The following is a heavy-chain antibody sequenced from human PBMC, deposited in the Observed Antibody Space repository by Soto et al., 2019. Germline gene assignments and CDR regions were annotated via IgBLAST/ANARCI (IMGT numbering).Heavy chain of an antibody. CDR3: AKGAAGTGVFTGFDY. Sequence: GSLRLSCAASGFTFSSYAMSWVRQAPGKGLEWVSGISGSATSTYYADSVKGRFTISRDNSKNTLYLQMNSLRAEDTAVYYCAKGAAGTGVFTGFDYWGQGTLVTVSS. J-gene: IGHJ4*02. CDR1: GFTFSSYA. D-gene: IGHD6-13*01. V-gene: IGHV3-23*01. CDR2: ISGSATST.